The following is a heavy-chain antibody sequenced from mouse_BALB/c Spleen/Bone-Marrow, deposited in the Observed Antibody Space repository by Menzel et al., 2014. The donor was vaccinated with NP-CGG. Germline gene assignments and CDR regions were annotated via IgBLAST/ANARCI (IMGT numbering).Heavy chain of an antibody. Sequence: EVMLVESGGGLVQPGGSLKLSCAASRFDFSRYRMTWVRQAPGKGLEGIGEIKPDSRTINYLPSLKEKFIISRDNAKSTLYLQMSKVRSEDTALYYCARLGYYGAMAYWGQGTSVTVSS. CDR1: RFDFSRYR. D-gene: IGHD1-1*01. J-gene: IGHJ4*01. CDR3: ARLGYYGAMAY. CDR2: IKPDSRTI. V-gene: IGHV4-1*02.